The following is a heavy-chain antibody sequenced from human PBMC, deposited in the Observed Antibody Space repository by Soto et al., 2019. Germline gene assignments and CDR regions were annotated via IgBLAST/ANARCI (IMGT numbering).Heavy chain of an antibody. Sequence: ASVKVSCKASGGTFSSYAISWVRQAPGQGLGWMGGIIPIFGTANYAQKFQGRVTITADESTSTAYMELSSLRSEDTAVYYCARDTYYYDSSGYYPHAFDIWGQGTMVTVSS. CDR3: ARDTYYYDSSGYYPHAFDI. J-gene: IGHJ3*02. V-gene: IGHV1-69*13. D-gene: IGHD3-22*01. CDR2: IIPIFGTA. CDR1: GGTFSSYA.